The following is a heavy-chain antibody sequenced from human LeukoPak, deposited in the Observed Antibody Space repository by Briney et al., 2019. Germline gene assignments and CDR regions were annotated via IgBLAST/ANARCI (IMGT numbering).Heavy chain of an antibody. J-gene: IGHJ4*02. V-gene: IGHV3-30*18. Sequence: GGSLRLSCAASGFTFSSYGIHWVRQAPGKGLEWVAVISYDGSNKYYADSVKGRFTISRDNSKNTLYLQMNSLRAEDTAVYYLGKTLIYYDKGVYYSPADYWGQGTLAPVP. CDR1: GFTFSSYG. CDR2: ISYDGSNK. D-gene: IGHD3-22*01. CDR3: GKTLIYYDKGVYYSPADY.